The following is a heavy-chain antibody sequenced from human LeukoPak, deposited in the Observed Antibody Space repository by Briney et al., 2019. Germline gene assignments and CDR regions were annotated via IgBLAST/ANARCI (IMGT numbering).Heavy chain of an antibody. J-gene: IGHJ4*02. Sequence: GGSLRLSCAASGFTYRNYWMSWVRQAPGTGLEWVANIKQDGSDRNYVTSVRGRFTISRDNAESSLYLQMNSLRVEDTAVYYCVRNLAVAGTCFDSWGQGTLVTVSS. V-gene: IGHV3-7*03. CDR2: IKQDGSDR. D-gene: IGHD6-19*01. CDR3: VRNLAVAGTCFDS. CDR1: GFTYRNYW.